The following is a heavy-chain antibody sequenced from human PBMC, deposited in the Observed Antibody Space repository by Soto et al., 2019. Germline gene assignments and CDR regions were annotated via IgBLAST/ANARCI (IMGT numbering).Heavy chain of an antibody. Sequence: PSETLSLTCAVSGGSISSGGYSWSWIRQPPGKGLEWIGYIYHSGSTYYNPSLKSRVTISVDRSKNQFSLKLSSVTAADTAVYWGARDPVDGYAFFDRWGQGVLVTVSS. CDR1: GGSISSGGYS. D-gene: IGHD5-12*01. J-gene: IGHJ4*02. CDR3: ARDPVDGYAFFDR. V-gene: IGHV4-30-2*01. CDR2: IYHSGST.